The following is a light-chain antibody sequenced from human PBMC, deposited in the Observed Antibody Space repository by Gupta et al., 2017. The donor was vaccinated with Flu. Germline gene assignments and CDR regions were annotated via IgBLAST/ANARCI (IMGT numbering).Light chain of an antibody. CDR2: AAS. V-gene: IGKV1-39*01. CDR1: QSITTY. CDR3: LQTYSALFT. J-gene: IGKJ3*01. Sequence: DIQLTQSPFSLSASLGDRVSITCRASQSITTYLHWYQQKPGKAPNLLIYAASRLQSGVPSRFSGSGSGTEFTLTINRLQPEDFATYYCLQTYSALFTFGPGTKVDIK.